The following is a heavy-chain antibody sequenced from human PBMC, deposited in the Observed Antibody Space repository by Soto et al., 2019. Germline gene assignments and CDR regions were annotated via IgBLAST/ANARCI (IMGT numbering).Heavy chain of an antibody. J-gene: IGHJ4*02. V-gene: IGHV3-23*01. CDR3: AERSSSCVFDY. CDR2: SSGSGDST. CDR1: GFTCSSYA. Sequence: EVQLLESGGGLVQPGGSLRLSCAASGFTCSSYAMSWVRQAPGKGLEWVSVSSGSGDSTYYADSVKGRFTISRDNSTNTLDLQMNSLRGEDTAVYYCAERSSSCVFDYWCQGTLVSVSS. D-gene: IGHD6-13*01.